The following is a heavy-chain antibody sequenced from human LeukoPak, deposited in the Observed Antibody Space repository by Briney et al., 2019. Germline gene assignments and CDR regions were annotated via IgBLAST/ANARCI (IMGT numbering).Heavy chain of an antibody. CDR2: INHSGST. J-gene: IGHJ4*02. CDR1: GGSFSGYY. CDR3: ARGSVYYYDSSGSFDY. V-gene: IGHV4-34*01. D-gene: IGHD3-22*01. Sequence: PSETLSLTCAVYGGSFSGYYWSWIRQPPGKGLEWIGEINHSGSTNYNPSLKSRVTISVDTSKNQFSLKLSSVTAADTAVYYCARGSVYYYDSSGSFDYWGQGTLVTVSS.